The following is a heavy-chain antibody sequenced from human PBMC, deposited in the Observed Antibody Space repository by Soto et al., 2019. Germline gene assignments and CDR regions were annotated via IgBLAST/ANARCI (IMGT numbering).Heavy chain of an antibody. Sequence: QVQLQESVPGLVKPSETLSLTCTVSGDSISGYYWCLIRQPPGKGLGLIGYISDSGSTKYNPSLKSRVTISVDTTKNQLSPKLTSVTAADTAVSYCASQGCGPFAMWGQGTMVTVSS. J-gene: IGHJ3*02. CDR1: GDSISGYY. CDR3: ASQGCGPFAM. V-gene: IGHV4-59*01. D-gene: IGHD2-21*01. CDR2: ISDSGST.